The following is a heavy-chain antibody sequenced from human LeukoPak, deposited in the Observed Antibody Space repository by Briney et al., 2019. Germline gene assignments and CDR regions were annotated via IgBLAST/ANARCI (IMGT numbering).Heavy chain of an antibody. J-gene: IGHJ4*02. CDR1: GYTFTSYD. CDR2: MSPNSGNT. V-gene: IGHV1-8*01. Sequence: GASVKVSCKASGYTFTSYDFNWVRQATGQGLEWMGWMSPNSGNTGYAQKFQGRVTMTRNTSMSTAYMELSGLRSEDTAVYYCARGPPNWGYDYWGQGTLVTVSS. CDR3: ARGPPNWGYDY. D-gene: IGHD7-27*01.